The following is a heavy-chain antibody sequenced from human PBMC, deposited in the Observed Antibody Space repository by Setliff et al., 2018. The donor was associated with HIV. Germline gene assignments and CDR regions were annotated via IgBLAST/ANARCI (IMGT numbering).Heavy chain of an antibody. CDR1: GGTFSSYA. D-gene: IGHD3-22*01. V-gene: IGHV1-69*10. CDR2: IIPILGIA. J-gene: IGHJ4*02. Sequence: SVKVSCKASGGTFSSYAISWVRQAPGQGLEWMGGIIPILGIANYAQEFQGRVTITAVESTSTAYMELSSLRSEDTAVYYCARDYSPTFYYYDSSGTFDYWGQGTLVTVSS. CDR3: ARDYSPTFYYYDSSGTFDY.